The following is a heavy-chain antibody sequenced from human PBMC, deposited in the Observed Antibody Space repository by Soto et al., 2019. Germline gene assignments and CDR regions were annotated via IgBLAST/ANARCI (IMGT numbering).Heavy chain of an antibody. CDR1: GFTFDSFA. J-gene: IGHJ4*02. V-gene: IGHV3-23*01. Sequence: LRLSCAASGFTFDSFAMTWVRQAPGKGLEWVSAISASGGSTFYADSVKGRFTISRDSSKNTLYPQMNSLRAEDTAVYYCARGAVMPDSWGQGTLVTVSS. CDR3: ARGAVMPDS. D-gene: IGHD3-16*01. CDR2: ISASGGST.